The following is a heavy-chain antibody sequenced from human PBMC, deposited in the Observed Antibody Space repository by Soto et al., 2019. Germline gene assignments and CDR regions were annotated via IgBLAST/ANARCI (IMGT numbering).Heavy chain of an antibody. V-gene: IGHV3-33*01. D-gene: IGHD3-10*01. Sequence: GGSLRLSCAASGFTFSSYGMQWVRKAPGKGLEWVAVIWYDGSNKYYADSVKGRFTISRDNSKNTLYLQMNSLRAEDTAVYYCATGSPYPTDCWGQGTLVTVSS. CDR1: GFTFSSYG. J-gene: IGHJ4*02. CDR2: IWYDGSNK. CDR3: ATGSPYPTDC.